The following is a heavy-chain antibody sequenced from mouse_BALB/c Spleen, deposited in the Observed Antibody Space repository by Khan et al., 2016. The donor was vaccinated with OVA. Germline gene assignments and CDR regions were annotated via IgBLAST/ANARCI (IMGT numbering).Heavy chain of an antibody. J-gene: IGHJ1*01. CDR2: INTYTGEP. D-gene: IGHD1-1*01. CDR3: ARESRYWYFDV. Sequence: QIQLVQSGPELKKPGETVKISCKASGYTFTNYRMNWMKQAPEKGLKWMGWINTYTGEPTYGDDFKGRFAFSLETSASTAYLQINNLKNEDTATYCCARESRYWYFDVWGPGTTVTVYS. V-gene: IGHV9-3-1*01. CDR1: GYTFTNYR.